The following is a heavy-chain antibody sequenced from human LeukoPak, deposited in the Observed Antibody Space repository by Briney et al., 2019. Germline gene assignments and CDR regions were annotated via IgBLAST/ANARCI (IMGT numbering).Heavy chain of an antibody. CDR3: ARCGAAVTTHFSH. J-gene: IGHJ4*02. Sequence: GASVKASCKASGYTFSNYGITWARQAPGQGLEYMGWISAADGTTNYAQKVQGRVTMTTDTSTSTAYMELRSLRSDDTAVYYCARCGAAVTTHFSHWGQGTLVTVSS. D-gene: IGHD4-17*01. CDR1: GYTFSNYG. CDR2: ISAADGTT. V-gene: IGHV1-18*01.